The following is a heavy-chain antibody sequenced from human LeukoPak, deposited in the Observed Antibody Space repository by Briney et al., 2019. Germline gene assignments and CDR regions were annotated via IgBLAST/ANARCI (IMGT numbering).Heavy chain of an antibody. D-gene: IGHD5-24*01. CDR1: GFTFDDYA. CDR3: AKDTSEMATITLDY. CDR2: ISWNSGSI. J-gene: IGHJ4*02. V-gene: IGHV3-9*01. Sequence: GGSLRLSCAASGFTFDDYAIHWVRQAPGKGLEWVSGISWNSGSIGYADSVKGRFTISRDNAKNSLYLQMNSLRAEDTALYYCAKDTSEMATITLDYWGQGTLVTVSS.